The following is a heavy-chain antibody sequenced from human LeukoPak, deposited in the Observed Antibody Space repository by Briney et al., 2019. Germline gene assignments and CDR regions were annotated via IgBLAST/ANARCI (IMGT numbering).Heavy chain of an antibody. D-gene: IGHD6-13*01. CDR1: GFTFSSYW. Sequence: GGSLRLSCAASGFTFSSYWMSWVRQAPGKGLEWVANIKQDGSEKYYVDSVKGRFTISRDNAKNSLYLQMNSLRAEDTAVYYCAREIAAAGNYYYYYYGMGVWGQGTTVTVSS. V-gene: IGHV3-7*01. J-gene: IGHJ6*02. CDR2: IKQDGSEK. CDR3: AREIAAAGNYYYYYYGMGV.